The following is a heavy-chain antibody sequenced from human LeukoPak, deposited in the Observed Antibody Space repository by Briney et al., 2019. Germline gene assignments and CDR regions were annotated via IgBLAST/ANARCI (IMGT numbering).Heavy chain of an antibody. J-gene: IGHJ4*02. V-gene: IGHV4-4*07. CDR2: IYTSGST. Sequence: PSETLSLTCTVSGGSISSYYWSWIRQPAGKGLEWMGRIYTSGSTNYNPSLKSRVTMSVDTSKNQFSLKLSSVTAADTAVYYCARDLVVPAAKLYYFDYWGQGTLVTVSS. D-gene: IGHD2-2*01. CDR3: ARDLVVPAAKLYYFDY. CDR1: GGSISSYY.